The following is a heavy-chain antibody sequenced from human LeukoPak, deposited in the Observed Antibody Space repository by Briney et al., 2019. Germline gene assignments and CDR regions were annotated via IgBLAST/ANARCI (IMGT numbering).Heavy chain of an antibody. CDR2: IYIGGST. D-gene: IGHD2-2*02. CDR1: GFTVSSNY. V-gene: IGHV3-53*01. Sequence: GSLRLSCAASGFTVSSNYMSWVRQATGKGLEWVSVIYIGGSTYYADSVKGRFTISRDISKNTLYLQMNSLRAEDTAMYYCARLGFVVPAVIFDYWGQGTLVTV. CDR3: ARLGFVVPAVIFDY. J-gene: IGHJ4*02.